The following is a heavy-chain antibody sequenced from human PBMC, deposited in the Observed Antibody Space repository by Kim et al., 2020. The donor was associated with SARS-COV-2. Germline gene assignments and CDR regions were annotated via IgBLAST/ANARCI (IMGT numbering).Heavy chain of an antibody. V-gene: IGHV1-2*04. J-gene: IGHJ4*02. D-gene: IGHD3-16*01. Sequence: NYAQKFQGWVTMTRDTSISTAYMELSRLRSDDTAVYYCARDLAGKYYFDYWGQGTLVTVSS. CDR3: ARDLAGKYYFDY.